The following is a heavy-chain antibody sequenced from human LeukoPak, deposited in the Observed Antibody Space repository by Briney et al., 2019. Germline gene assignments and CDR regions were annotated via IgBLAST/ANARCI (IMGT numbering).Heavy chain of an antibody. D-gene: IGHD6-19*01. Sequence: ASETLSLTCTVSGGSIFSYYWSWIRQPAGKGLEWIGRIYTSGSTNYNPSLKSRVTMSVDTSKNQFSLKLSSVTAADTAVYYCARVYFEGYSSGWYLIWAFDIWGQGTMVTVSS. CDR1: GGSIFSYY. J-gene: IGHJ3*02. CDR3: ARVYFEGYSSGWYLIWAFDI. CDR2: IYTSGST. V-gene: IGHV4-4*07.